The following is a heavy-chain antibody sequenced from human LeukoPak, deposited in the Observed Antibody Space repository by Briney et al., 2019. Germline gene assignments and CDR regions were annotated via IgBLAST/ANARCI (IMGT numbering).Heavy chain of an antibody. CDR2: ISGSGGST. Sequence: GGSLRLSCADSGFTFSSYAMSWVRQAPGKGLEWVSAISGSGGSTYYADSVKGRFTISRDNSKNTLYLQMNSLRAEDTAVYYCAKDRGYDSSGYSFQHWGQGTLVTVSS. V-gene: IGHV3-23*01. CDR1: GFTFSSYA. J-gene: IGHJ1*01. D-gene: IGHD3-22*01. CDR3: AKDRGYDSSGYSFQH.